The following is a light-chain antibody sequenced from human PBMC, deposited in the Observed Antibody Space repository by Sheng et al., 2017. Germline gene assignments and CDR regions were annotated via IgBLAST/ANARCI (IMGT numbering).Light chain of an antibody. J-gene: IGKJ1*01. CDR3: QQYGSSPWT. Sequence: EIVLTQSPGTLSLSPGERATLSCRASQSVSSSYLAWYQQKPGQAPRLLICGASSRATCIPDRFSGSGSGTDFTLTISRLEPEDFAVYYCQQYGSSPWTFGQGTKVEIK. CDR1: QSVSSSY. V-gene: IGKV3-20*01. CDR2: GAS.